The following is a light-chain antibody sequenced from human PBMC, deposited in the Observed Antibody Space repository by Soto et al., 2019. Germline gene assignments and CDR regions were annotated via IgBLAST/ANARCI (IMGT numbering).Light chain of an antibody. CDR2: DAS. CDR1: QNVHIN. Sequence: VMTQSPATLSVSPGDTATLSCRSSQNVHINLAWYQQKPGQAPRLLIYDASNRATGIPARFSGSGSGTDFTLTISSLEPEDFAVYYCQQRSNWPITFGQGTRLEI. J-gene: IGKJ5*01. V-gene: IGKV3-11*01. CDR3: QQRSNWPIT.